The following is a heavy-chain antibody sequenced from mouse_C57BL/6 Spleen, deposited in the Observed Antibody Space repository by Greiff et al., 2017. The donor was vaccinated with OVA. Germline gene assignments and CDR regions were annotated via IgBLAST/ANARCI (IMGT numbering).Heavy chain of an antibody. Sequence: LKESGPELVKPGASVKISCKASGYTFTDYYINWVKQRPGQGLEWIGWIYPGSGNTKYNEKFKDKATLTVDKSSSTAYMQLSSLTSEDSAVYYCARRDYGSSYYFDYWGQGTTLTVSS. CDR2: IYPGSGNT. CDR1: GYTFTDYY. D-gene: IGHD1-1*01. CDR3: ARRDYGSSYYFDY. J-gene: IGHJ2*01. V-gene: IGHV1-84*01.